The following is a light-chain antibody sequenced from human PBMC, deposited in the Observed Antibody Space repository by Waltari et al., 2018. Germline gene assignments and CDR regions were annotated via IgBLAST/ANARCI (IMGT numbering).Light chain of an antibody. V-gene: IGKV1-17*01. Sequence: DIQMTQSPSSLSVSVGDRDNIACRASQAIRNDLGWFQQKPGKAPRRLIYAASRLQSGVPSRFSGSGSGTQFTLTISSLQPEDFATYYCLQHNTYPLTFGGGTKVEI. CDR3: LQHNTYPLT. CDR1: QAIRND. J-gene: IGKJ4*01. CDR2: AAS.